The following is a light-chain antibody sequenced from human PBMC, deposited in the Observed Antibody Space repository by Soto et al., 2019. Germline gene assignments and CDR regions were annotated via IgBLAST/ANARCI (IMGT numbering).Light chain of an antibody. CDR2: LEGSGSY. V-gene: IGLV4-60*02. CDR1: SGHSSYI. Sequence: QLVLTQSSSASASLGSSVKLTCTLSSGHSSYIIAWHQQQPGKAPRYLMKLEGSGSYNKGSGVPDRFSGSSSEAARYLTISNHQFEEEADYCCETWDSNPRVFGGGTKLTVL. CDR3: ETWDSNPRV. J-gene: IGLJ3*02.